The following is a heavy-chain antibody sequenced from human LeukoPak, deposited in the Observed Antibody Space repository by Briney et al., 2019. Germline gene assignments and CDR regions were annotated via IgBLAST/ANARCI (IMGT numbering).Heavy chain of an antibody. CDR3: ARYEVVPAATIDY. D-gene: IGHD2-2*01. J-gene: IGHJ4*02. CDR2: IYPDDSDT. V-gene: IGHV5-51*01. CDR1: AYKFSNYW. Sequence: GESLKISCKGAAYKFSNYWIAWVRQRPGEDLEWMGIIYPDDSDTRYSPSFQDLVTISADKSISTAYLQWTSLKASDTAIYYCARYEVVPAATIDYWGQGTLVTVSS.